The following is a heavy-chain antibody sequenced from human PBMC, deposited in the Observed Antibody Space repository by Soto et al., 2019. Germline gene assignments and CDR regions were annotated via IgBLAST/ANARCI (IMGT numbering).Heavy chain of an antibody. J-gene: IGHJ6*03. CDR3: ARGVRLGSGLGNYYYYRDV. CDR2: MNPNSGNT. D-gene: IGHD3-10*01. V-gene: IGHV1-8*01. Sequence: GASVKVSCKASGYTFTSYDINWVRQATGQGLEWMGWMNPNSGNTGYAQKYQGRVTMTRNTSIGSVYRELSSLRFEDRAFYYCARGVRLGSGLGNYYYYRDVGGKGTTVTVS. CDR1: GYTFTSYD.